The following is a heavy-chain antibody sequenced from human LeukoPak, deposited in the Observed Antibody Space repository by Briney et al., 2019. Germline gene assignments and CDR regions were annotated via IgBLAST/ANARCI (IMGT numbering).Heavy chain of an antibody. CDR1: GYTFTTHD. Sequence: GASVTVSFTASGYTFTTHDINWVRQATGQGREWRGWMNPNSGNTGYAKEFQGRVTITRSPSISTVYMEMSSLTSEDTAVYYCTRTAYCTNGVCYFTGFDHWGQGTLVTVSS. CDR2: MNPNSGNT. J-gene: IGHJ4*02. CDR3: TRTAYCTNGVCYFTGFDH. D-gene: IGHD2-8*01. V-gene: IGHV1-8*03.